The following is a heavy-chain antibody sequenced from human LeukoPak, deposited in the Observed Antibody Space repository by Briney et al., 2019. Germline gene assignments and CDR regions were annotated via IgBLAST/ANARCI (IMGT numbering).Heavy chain of an antibody. J-gene: IGHJ4*02. CDR3: TRAGYDFWSGYYTGMVGYYFDY. V-gene: IGHV3-49*04. D-gene: IGHD3-3*01. Sequence: GGSLRLSCTASGFTFGDYAMSWVRQAPGKGLEWVGFIRSKAYGGTTEYAASVEGRFTISRDDSKSIAYLQMNSLKTEDTAVYYCTRAGYDFWSGYYTGMVGYYFDYWGQGTLVTVSS. CDR1: GFTFGDYA. CDR2: IRSKAYGGTT.